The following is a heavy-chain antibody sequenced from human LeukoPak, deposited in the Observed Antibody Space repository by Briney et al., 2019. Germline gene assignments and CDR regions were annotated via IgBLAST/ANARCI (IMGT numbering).Heavy chain of an antibody. CDR2: INHGGST. Sequence: SETLSLTCAVYGGSFSGYYWSWIRQPPGKGLEWIGEINHGGSTNYNPSLKSRVTISVDTSKNQFSLKLSSVTAADTAVYYCARAVVEMAYYYYYYMDVWGKGTTVTVSS. D-gene: IGHD5-24*01. CDR3: ARAVVEMAYYYYYYMDV. CDR1: GGSFSGYY. V-gene: IGHV4-34*01. J-gene: IGHJ6*03.